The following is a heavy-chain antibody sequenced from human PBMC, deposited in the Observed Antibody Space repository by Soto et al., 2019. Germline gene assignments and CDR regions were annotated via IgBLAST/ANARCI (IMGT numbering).Heavy chain of an antibody. Sequence: GGSLRLSCAASGFTFSNYGMHWARQAPGKGLEWVAIIAYDGTNTYYADSVKGRFTISRDNSKNTLYLQMNSLRDEDTAVYYCAKDDGTFFYDTSGYPLDYWGQGTLVTVSS. J-gene: IGHJ4*02. CDR2: IAYDGTNT. CDR3: AKDDGTFFYDTSGYPLDY. V-gene: IGHV3-30*18. CDR1: GFTFSNYG. D-gene: IGHD3-22*01.